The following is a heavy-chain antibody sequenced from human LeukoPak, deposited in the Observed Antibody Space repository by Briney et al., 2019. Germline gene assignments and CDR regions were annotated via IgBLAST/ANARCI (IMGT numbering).Heavy chain of an antibody. Sequence: GGSLRLSCAASGFTFSSYAMSWVRQAPGKGLEWVSAISGSGGSTYYADSVKGRFTISRDNSKNTLYLQMNSLRAEDTAVYYCARANGDYGDPFDYWGQGTLVTVSS. J-gene: IGHJ4*02. V-gene: IGHV3-23*01. CDR1: GFTFSSYA. D-gene: IGHD4-17*01. CDR2: ISGSGGST. CDR3: ARANGDYGDPFDY.